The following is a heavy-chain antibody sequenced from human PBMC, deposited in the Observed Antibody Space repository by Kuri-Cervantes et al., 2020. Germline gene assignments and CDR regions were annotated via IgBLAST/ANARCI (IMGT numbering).Heavy chain of an antibody. CDR1: GFTFSDYW. Sequence: GESLKISCAASGFTFSDYWMTWVRQAPGKGLEWVANINQDGSEKYSVKGRFTISRDNAKNSLYLQMNSLRVEDTAVYYCAKDGGIANYYGSGSTLDYWGQGTLVTVSS. V-gene: IGHV3-7*01. CDR2: INQDGSEK. J-gene: IGHJ4*01. D-gene: IGHD3-10*01. CDR3: AKDGGIANYYGSGSTLDY.